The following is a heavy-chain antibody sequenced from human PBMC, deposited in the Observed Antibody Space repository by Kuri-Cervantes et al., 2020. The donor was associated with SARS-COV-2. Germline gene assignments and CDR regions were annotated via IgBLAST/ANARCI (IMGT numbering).Heavy chain of an antibody. Sequence: GGSLRLSCAASGFTFSSYGMHWVRQAPGKGLEWVAFIRYDGSNKYYADSVKGRFTISRDNAKNSLYLQMNSLRAEDTAVYYCARMYSSSSGYYFDYWGQGALVAVSS. CDR2: IRYDGSNK. CDR3: ARMYSSSSGYYFDY. CDR1: GFTFSSYG. V-gene: IGHV3-30*02. J-gene: IGHJ4*02. D-gene: IGHD6-6*01.